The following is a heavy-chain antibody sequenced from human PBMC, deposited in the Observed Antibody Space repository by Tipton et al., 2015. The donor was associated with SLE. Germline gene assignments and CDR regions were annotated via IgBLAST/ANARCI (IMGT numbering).Heavy chain of an antibody. V-gene: IGHV3-9*01. CDR3: AKDQKGGGATGDY. J-gene: IGHJ4*02. CDR1: GLTFYDYA. CDR2: ISWNSNTM. Sequence: SLRLSCAASGLTFYDYALHWVRQAPGKGLEWVSGISWNSNTMDYADSVKGRFTISRDNSKNTLYLQMKSLRAEDTAVYYCAKDQKGGGATGDYWGQGTLVTVSS. D-gene: IGHD1-26*01.